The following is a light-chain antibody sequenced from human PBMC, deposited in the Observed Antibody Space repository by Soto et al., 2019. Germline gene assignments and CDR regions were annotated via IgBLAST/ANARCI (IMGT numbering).Light chain of an antibody. CDR1: QSISSW. Sequence: DIQLTQSPSTLSASVGDRVTITCRASQSISSWLAWYQQKPGKAPKFLIYKTSNLERGVPSRFSGSGSGTEFTLTISSLQPDDIATYYCQYYNNYCWTFGQGTKVEIK. J-gene: IGKJ1*01. CDR3: QYYNNYCWT. V-gene: IGKV1-5*03. CDR2: KTS.